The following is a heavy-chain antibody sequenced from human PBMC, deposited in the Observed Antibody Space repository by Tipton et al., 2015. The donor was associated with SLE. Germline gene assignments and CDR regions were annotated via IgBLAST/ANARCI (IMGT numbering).Heavy chain of an antibody. D-gene: IGHD5-12*01. Sequence: VQLVQSGGGLVQPGGSLRLSCAASAFSVSAYHMTWVRQAPGKGLEWVSVNYFGGVTDYADSVKGRFTLSRDSSENTLYLQMNSLRAEDTAVYYCARLERYSGYDWHFDHWGQGTLVTVSS. J-gene: IGHJ4*02. CDR3: ARLERYSGYDWHFDH. V-gene: IGHV3-53*04. CDR1: AFSVSAYH. CDR2: NYFGGVT.